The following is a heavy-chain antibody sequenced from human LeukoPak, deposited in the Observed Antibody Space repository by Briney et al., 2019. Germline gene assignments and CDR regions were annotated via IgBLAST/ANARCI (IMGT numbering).Heavy chain of an antibody. CDR1: GFTFSHYW. CDR2: IMPDGSQT. CDR3: GREQFYAFDI. V-gene: IGHV3-7*04. Sequence: GRSLRLSCAASGFTFSHYWMSWVRRAPGKGLEWVANIMPDGSQTYYVESVKGRFTISRDNAKSSLFLQMNILRAEDTAVYYCGREQFYAFDIWGPGTTVTVAS. J-gene: IGHJ3*02. D-gene: IGHD5-24*01.